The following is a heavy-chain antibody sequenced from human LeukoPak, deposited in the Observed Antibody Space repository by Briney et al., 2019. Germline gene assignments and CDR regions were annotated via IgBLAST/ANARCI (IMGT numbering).Heavy chain of an antibody. V-gene: IGHV4-34*01. J-gene: IGHJ6*03. D-gene: IGHD3-10*01. Sequence: PSETLSLTCAVYGGSFSGYYWSWIRQPPGKGLEWIGEINHSGSTNYNPSLKSRVTISVDTSKNQFSLKLSSVTAADTAVYYCARLSYYYYYMDVWGRGTTVTVSS. CDR2: INHSGST. CDR3: ARLSYYYYYMDV. CDR1: GGSFSGYY.